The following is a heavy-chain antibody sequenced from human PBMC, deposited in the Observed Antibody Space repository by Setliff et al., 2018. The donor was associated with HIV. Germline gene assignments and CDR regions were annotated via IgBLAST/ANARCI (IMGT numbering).Heavy chain of an antibody. J-gene: IGHJ3*02. CDR3: ARVAWYYSFWSGLGDAFDI. CDR2: IIPILGVA. V-gene: IGHV1-69*02. CDR1: RSTFNSHT. D-gene: IGHD3-3*01. Sequence: VASVKVSCKASRSTFNSHTINWVRQAPGQGLDWMGRIIPILGVANYAQRFQGKVTITADKSTSTAYMELTSLRSDDTAVYYCARVAWYYSFWSGLGDAFDIWGQGTMVTVSS.